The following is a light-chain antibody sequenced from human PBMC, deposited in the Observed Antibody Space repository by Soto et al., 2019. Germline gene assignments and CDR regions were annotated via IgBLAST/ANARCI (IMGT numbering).Light chain of an antibody. CDR1: QSVSSD. V-gene: IGKV3-15*01. CDR3: RQYNKGPPWT. J-gene: IGKJ1*01. Sequence: EVVLTQSPATLSVSPGERATLSCRASQSVSSDLAWYQQKPGQAPRLLIYGVSTRATAIPPRFSGSGSGTEFTLNISGLPPEDFAAYYCRQYNKGPPWTFGQGTKVDIK. CDR2: GVS.